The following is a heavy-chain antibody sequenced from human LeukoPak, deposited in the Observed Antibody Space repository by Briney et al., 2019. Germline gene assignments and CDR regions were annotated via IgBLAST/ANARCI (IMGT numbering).Heavy chain of an antibody. Sequence: PSETLSLTCTVSGGSVSSGYYYWTWIRQPPGKGLEWIGSIFYSGSTNYNPSLKSRVTISVDTSKNHFSLKLSSVTAADTAVYYCATSAVAGYYFDYWGQGTLVTVSS. CDR2: IFYSGST. D-gene: IGHD6-19*01. J-gene: IGHJ4*02. CDR3: ATSAVAGYYFDY. V-gene: IGHV4-61*03. CDR1: GGSVSSGYYY.